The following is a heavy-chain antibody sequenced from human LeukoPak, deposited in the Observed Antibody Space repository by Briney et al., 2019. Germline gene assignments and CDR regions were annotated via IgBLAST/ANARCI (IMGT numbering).Heavy chain of an antibody. V-gene: IGHV4-39*07. CDR1: GGSISGSNYY. D-gene: IGHD6-13*01. CDR3: ARRGVKGIAAAVLAFDI. Sequence: PSETLSLTCTVSGGSISGSNYYWSWIRQPPGKGLEWIGEINHSGSTNYNPSLKSRVTISVDTSKNQFSLKLSSVTAADTAVYYCARRGVKGIAAAVLAFDIWGQGTMVTVSS. CDR2: INHSGST. J-gene: IGHJ3*02.